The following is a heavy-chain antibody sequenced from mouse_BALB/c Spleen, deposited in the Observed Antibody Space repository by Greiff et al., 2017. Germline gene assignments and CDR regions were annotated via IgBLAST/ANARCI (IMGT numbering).Heavy chain of an antibody. CDR2: IDPANGNT. J-gene: IGHJ3*01. CDR3: ARGPMITGAY. V-gene: IGHV14-3*02. CDR1: GFNIKDTY. D-gene: IGHD2-4*01. Sequence: EVKLMESGAELVKPGASVKLSCTASGFNIKDTYMHWVKQRPEQGLEWIGRIDPANGNTKYDPKFQGKATITADTSSNTAYLQLSSLTSEDTAVYYCARGPMITGAYWGQGTLVTVSA.